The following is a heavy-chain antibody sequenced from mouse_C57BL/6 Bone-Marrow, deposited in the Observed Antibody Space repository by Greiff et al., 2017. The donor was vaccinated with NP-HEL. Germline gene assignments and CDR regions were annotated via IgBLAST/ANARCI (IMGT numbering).Heavy chain of an antibody. CDR2: ISSGGSYT. CDR1: GFTFSSYG. J-gene: IGHJ2*01. CDR3: ARCDYYGSIYVFDY. D-gene: IGHD1-1*01. V-gene: IGHV5-6*01. Sequence: EVNVVESGGDLVKPGGSLKLSCAASGFTFSSYGMSWVRQTPDKRLEWVATISSGGSYTYYPDSVKGRFTISRDNAKNTLYLQMSSLKSEDTAMYYSARCDYYGSIYVFDYWGQGTTLTVSS.